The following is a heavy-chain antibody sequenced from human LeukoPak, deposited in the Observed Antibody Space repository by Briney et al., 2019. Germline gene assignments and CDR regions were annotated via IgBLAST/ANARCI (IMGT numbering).Heavy chain of an antibody. D-gene: IGHD3-16*01. CDR3: AKGYYDYVWGSYYFDY. CDR1: GFTFSSYA. V-gene: IGHV3-23*01. J-gene: IGHJ4*02. Sequence: GGSLRLSCAASGFTFSSYAMSWVRQAPGKGLEWVSAISGSGGSTYYADSMKGRFTISRDNSRDTLYLRMNSLRAEDTAVYYCAKGYYDYVWGSYYFDYWGQGTLVTVSS. CDR2: ISGSGGST.